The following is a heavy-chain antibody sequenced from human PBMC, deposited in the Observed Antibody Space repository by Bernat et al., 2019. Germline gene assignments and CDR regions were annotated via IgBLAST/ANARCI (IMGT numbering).Heavy chain of an antibody. V-gene: IGHV1-69*04. J-gene: IGHJ4*02. CDR1: GGTFSSYA. D-gene: IGHD1-14*01. CDR2: IIPILGIA. CDR3: TRVAPPRTIDY. Sequence: QVQLVQSGAEVKKPGSSVKVSCKASGGTFSSYAISWVRQALGQGLEWMGRIIPILGIANYAQKFQGRVTMTADKSTSTAYMELRSLRSEDTAVYDSTRVAPPRTIDYWGQGTLVTVSS.